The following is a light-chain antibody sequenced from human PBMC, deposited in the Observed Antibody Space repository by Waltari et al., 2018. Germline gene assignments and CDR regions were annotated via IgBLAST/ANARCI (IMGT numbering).Light chain of an antibody. V-gene: IGKV3-11*01. CDR2: DAS. J-gene: IGKJ1*01. CDR1: QSVSSY. Sequence: EIVLTQSPATLSLSPGERPTLSCRASQSVSSYLAWYQQEPGQAPRLLIYDASNRATGIPARFSGSGSGTDFTLTISSLEPEDFAVYYCQQRSNWPPRWTFGQGTKVEIK. CDR3: QQRSNWPPRWT.